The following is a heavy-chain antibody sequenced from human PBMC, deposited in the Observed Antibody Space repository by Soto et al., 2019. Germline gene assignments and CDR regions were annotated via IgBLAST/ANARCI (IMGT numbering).Heavy chain of an antibody. CDR3: ATEETIPAAYSSYYGMDV. D-gene: IGHD2-2*01. J-gene: IGHJ6*02. Sequence: GGSLRLSCAASGFTFSSYAMHWVRQSPGKGLEWVAVISYDGSNKYYADSVKGRFTISRDNSKNTPYLQMNSLRAEDTAVYYCATEETIPAAYSSYYGMDVWGQGTTVTVSS. CDR2: ISYDGSNK. CDR1: GFTFSSYA. V-gene: IGHV3-30-3*01.